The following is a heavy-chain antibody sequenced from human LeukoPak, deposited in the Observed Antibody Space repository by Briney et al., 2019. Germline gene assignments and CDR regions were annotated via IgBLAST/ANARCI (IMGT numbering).Heavy chain of an antibody. V-gene: IGHV4-39*02. CDR1: GGSISSSSYY. J-gene: IGHJ4*02. CDR2: IYYSGST. Sequence: PSETLSLTCAVSGGSISSSSYYWGWIRQPPGKGLEWIGSIYYSGSTYYNPSLKSRVTISVDTSKNQFSLKLSSVTAADTAVYYCARDRSYDSRIVDFWGQGTLVTVSS. CDR3: ARDRSYDSRIVDF. D-gene: IGHD3-22*01.